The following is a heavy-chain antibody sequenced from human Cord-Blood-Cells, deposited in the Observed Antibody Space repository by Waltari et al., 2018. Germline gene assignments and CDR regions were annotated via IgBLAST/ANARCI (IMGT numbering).Heavy chain of an antibody. D-gene: IGHD6-13*01. CDR1: GFTFSSYG. CDR3: ARVYSSSWYYYYYGMDV. CDR2: RWYDRSNK. Sequence: QVQLVESGGGVVQPGRSLRLSCAASGFTFSSYGMHWVRQAPGKGVVWVAVRWYDRSNKHYAGSVKGRVTISRDNSNNALYLQMNSLRAEDTAVYYCARVYSSSWYYYYYGMDVWGQGTTVSVSS. V-gene: IGHV3-33*01. J-gene: IGHJ6*02.